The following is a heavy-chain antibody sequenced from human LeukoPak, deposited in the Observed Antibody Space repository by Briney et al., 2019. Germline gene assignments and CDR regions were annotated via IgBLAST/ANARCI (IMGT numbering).Heavy chain of an antibody. J-gene: IGHJ4*02. Sequence: GGSLRLSCAASGFTFSIYGMHWVRQAPGKGLEWVAVIWYDGSHKDYGDSVKGRFTIPRDNSKNMLYLQTDSLRVEDTAVYYCARDIKMSTIIGSDFWGRGTLVTVSS. D-gene: IGHD3-10*01. CDR3: ARDIKMSTIIGSDF. CDR2: IWYDGSHK. V-gene: IGHV3-33*01. CDR1: GFTFSIYG.